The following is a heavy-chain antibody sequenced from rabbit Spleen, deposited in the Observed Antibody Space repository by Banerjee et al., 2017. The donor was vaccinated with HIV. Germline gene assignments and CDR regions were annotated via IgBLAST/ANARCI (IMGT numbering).Heavy chain of an antibody. J-gene: IGHJ4*01. Sequence: QLKESGGGLVQPGGSLKLSCKASGFTLSSYYMNWVRQAPGKGLEWIGYIDPVFGITYYANWVSGRFSISRENAQNTVFLQMTSLTAADTATYFCARGYGGYAGDATYFNLWGPGTLVTVS. D-gene: IGHD4-2*01. V-gene: IGHV1S7*01. CDR1: GFTLSSYY. CDR2: IDPVFGIT. CDR3: ARGYGGYAGDATYFNL.